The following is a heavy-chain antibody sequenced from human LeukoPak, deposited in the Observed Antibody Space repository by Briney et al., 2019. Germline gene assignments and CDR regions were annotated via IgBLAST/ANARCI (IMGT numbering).Heavy chain of an antibody. CDR1: GGTFSNYA. J-gene: IGHJ5*02. V-gene: IGHV1-69*05. CDR2: IIPFLDTS. CDR3: ARAQAGNYDWPLDL. Sequence: ASVTVSCKASGGTFSNYALSWVRQAPGQGLEWMGAIIPFLDTSNYPPKFQDRVTITTDESTSTAYMELSSLRSDDTAVYYCARAQAGNYDWPLDLWGQGTLVTVSS. D-gene: IGHD5-12*01.